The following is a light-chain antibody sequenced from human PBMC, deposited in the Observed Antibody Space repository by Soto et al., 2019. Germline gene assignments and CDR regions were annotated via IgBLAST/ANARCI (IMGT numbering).Light chain of an antibody. CDR2: DAS. Sequence: EIVLTQSPATLSLSPGERATLSCRASQSVSSYLAWYQQKPCQAPRLLIYDASNSATGIPARFSGSGSGTDFTLTISSLEPEDFAVYYCQQRSNWLSWTFGQGTKLEIK. CDR1: QSVSSY. V-gene: IGKV3-11*01. J-gene: IGKJ2*02. CDR3: QQRSNWLSWT.